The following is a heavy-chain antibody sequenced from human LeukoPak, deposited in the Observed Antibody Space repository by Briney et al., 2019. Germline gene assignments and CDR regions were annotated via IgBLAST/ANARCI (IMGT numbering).Heavy chain of an antibody. D-gene: IGHD3-10*01. J-gene: IGHJ4*02. Sequence: QPGRSLRLSCAVSGFTFSSYAMHWVRQAPGKGLEWVAVISYDGSNKYYADSVKGRFTISRDNSKNTLYLQMNSLRAEDTAVYYCARDRVKAGYFDYWGQGTLVTVSS. CDR2: ISYDGSNK. CDR3: ARDRVKAGYFDY. V-gene: IGHV3-30-3*01. CDR1: GFTFSSYA.